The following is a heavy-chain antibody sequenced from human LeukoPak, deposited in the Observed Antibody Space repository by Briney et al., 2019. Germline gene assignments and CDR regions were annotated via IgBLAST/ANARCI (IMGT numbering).Heavy chain of an antibody. CDR3: AKGYYASGSYGWFDT. J-gene: IGHJ5*02. Sequence: GGTPRLSCAASGFTFSSYGMNWVRQAPGKGLEWVSTISGSGGRTFYGDSVKGRFSISRDISKNTLYLQMNSLRAEDTAVYYCAKGYYASGSYGWFDTWGQGTLVTVSS. CDR1: GFTFSSYG. CDR2: ISGSGGRT. D-gene: IGHD3-10*01. V-gene: IGHV3-23*01.